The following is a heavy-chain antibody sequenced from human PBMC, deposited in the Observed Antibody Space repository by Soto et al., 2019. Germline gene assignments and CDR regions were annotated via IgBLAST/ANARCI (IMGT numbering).Heavy chain of an antibody. D-gene: IGHD2-2*02. CDR2: IDPSDSYT. CDR1: GYSFTSYW. J-gene: IGHJ6*02. Sequence: GESLKISCKGSGYSFTSYWISWVRQMPGKGLEWMGRIDPSDSYTNYNPSFQGHVTISADKSISTAYLQWSSLKASDTAMYYCARSVVVVPAAIAYYGMDVWGQGTTVTVSS. CDR3: ARSVVVVPAAIAYYGMDV. V-gene: IGHV5-10-1*01.